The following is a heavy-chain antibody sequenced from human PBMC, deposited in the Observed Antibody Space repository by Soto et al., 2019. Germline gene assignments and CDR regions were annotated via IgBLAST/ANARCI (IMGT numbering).Heavy chain of an antibody. V-gene: IGHV1-69*01. CDR3: ARRVGGMATMAV. Sequence: QVQLVQSVAEVKKPGSSVKFSCKASGGTFSSYAISWVRQAPGQGLEWMGGIIPIFGTANYAQKFQGRVTITADESTSTADMELSSLRSEDKAVYDCARRVGGMATMAVWGQGTLVTVSS. CDR2: IIPIFGTA. J-gene: IGHJ4*02. D-gene: IGHD5-12*01. CDR1: GGTFSSYA.